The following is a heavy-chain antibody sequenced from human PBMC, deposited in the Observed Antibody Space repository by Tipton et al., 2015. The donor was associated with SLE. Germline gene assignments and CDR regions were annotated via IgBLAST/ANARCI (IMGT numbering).Heavy chain of an antibody. CDR3: ARAEQQLPDAFDI. J-gene: IGHJ3*02. CDR1: GGSFSDYY. Sequence: LTCAVYGGSFSDYYWSWIRQCPGKGLEWVSVIYSGGSTYYADSVKGRFTISRDNSKNTLYLQMNSLGAEDTAVYYCARAEQQLPDAFDIWGQGTMVTVSS. D-gene: IGHD6-13*01. V-gene: IGHV3-66*01. CDR2: IYSGGST.